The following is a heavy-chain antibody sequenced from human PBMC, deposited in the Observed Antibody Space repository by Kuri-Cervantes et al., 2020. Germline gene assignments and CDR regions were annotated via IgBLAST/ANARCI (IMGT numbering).Heavy chain of an antibody. V-gene: IGHV4-4*02. CDR1: GGSISSSNW. D-gene: IGHD3-10*01. J-gene: IGHJ1*01. Sequence: GSLRLSCAVSGGSISSSNWWSWVRQPPGKGLEWIGEIYHSGSTNYNPSLKSRVTISVDTSKNQFSLKLSSVTAADTAVYYCARGFQMVRGAYLRGRPYFRHWGQGTLVTVSS. CDR3: ARGFQMVRGAYLRGRPYFRH. CDR2: IYHSGST.